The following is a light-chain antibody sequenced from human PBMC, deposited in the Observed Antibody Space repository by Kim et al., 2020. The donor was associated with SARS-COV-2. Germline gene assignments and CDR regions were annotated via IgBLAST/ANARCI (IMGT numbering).Light chain of an antibody. J-gene: IGLJ3*02. CDR3: QTWGTGIWV. Sequence: QLVLTQSPSASASLGASVKFTCTLSSGHSSYAIAWHQQQPEKGPRYLMKVNSDGSHSKGDGIPDRFSGSSSGAERYLIISSLQSEDEADYFCQTWGTGIWVFGGGTKVTVL. V-gene: IGLV4-69*01. CDR2: VNSDGSH. CDR1: SGHSSYA.